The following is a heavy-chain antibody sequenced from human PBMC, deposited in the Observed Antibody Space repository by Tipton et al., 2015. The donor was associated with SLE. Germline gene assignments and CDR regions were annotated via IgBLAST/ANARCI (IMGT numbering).Heavy chain of an antibody. V-gene: IGHV1-18*01. CDR1: GYTFTTYG. J-gene: IGHJ4*02. CDR3: ARVRVDTAMGVFDF. CDR2: ISTYNGNT. Sequence: QLAQSGPEVKKPGASVRVSCKASGYTFTTYGISWVRQAPGQGLEWMGWISTYNGNTNYAQKLQGRVTMTSDTSTSTAYMELRSLRSDDTAIYYCARVRVDTAMGVFDFWGQGTLVTVSS. D-gene: IGHD5-18*01.